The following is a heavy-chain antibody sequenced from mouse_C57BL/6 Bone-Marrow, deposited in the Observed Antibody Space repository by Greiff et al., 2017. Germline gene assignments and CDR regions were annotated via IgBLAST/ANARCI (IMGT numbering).Heavy chain of an antibody. CDR1: GFPFSDYY. V-gene: IGHV5-16*01. Sequence: EVKLVESEGGLVQPGSSLKLSCTASGFPFSDYYMAWVRQVPEKGLEWVANINYDGSRTYYLDSLKSRFIISRDNAKNMLYLQMSRLKSEDTATYYCARVEGCLLYWYFDVWGTGTTVTVSS. CDR2: INYDGSRT. J-gene: IGHJ1*03. D-gene: IGHD1-1*01. CDR3: ARVEGCLLYWYFDV.